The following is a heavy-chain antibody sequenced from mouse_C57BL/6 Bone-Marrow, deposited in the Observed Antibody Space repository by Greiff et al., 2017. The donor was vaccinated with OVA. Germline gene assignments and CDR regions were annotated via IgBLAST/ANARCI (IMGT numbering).Heavy chain of an antibody. Sequence: VQLQQPGPELVKPGASVKLSCKASGYTFTSYWMHWVKQRPGQGLEWIGMIHPDSGSTNYNEKFKSKATLTVDKSSSTAYMQLSSLTSEDSAVYYCARREEQGLYYLDDWGKGTTLTVS. CDR1: GYTFTSYW. V-gene: IGHV1-64*01. J-gene: IGHJ2*01. CDR3: ARREEQGLYYLDD. CDR2: IHPDSGST. D-gene: IGHD4-1*01.